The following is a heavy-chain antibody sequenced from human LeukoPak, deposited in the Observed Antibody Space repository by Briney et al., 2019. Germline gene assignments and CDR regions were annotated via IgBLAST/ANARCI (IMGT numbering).Heavy chain of an antibody. CDR2: THYRSKWYN. J-gene: IGHJ4*02. CDR3: ARGITGRNDY. V-gene: IGHV6-1*01. CDR1: VDSVSINSAA. Sequence: SQTLSLTCAISVDSVSINSAAWNWVRQSPSRDLEWRGRTHYRSKWYNEYADSVKSRITINPDTSKNQFSLHLNSVAPEDTAVYYCARGITGRNDYWGQGTLVTVSS. D-gene: IGHD1-26*01.